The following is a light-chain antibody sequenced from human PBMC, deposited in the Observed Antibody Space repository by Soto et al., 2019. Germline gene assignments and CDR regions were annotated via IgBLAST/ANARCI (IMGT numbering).Light chain of an antibody. V-gene: IGLV2-14*01. CDR3: CLYTGTTSPWV. CDR1: SSDIGAYDY. Sequence: QSVLTQPASVSGSPGESIIISCTGSSSDIGAYDYVSWYQHHPGRAPKVIIFEVNDRASGVSHRFSGSKSGNTASLTISGLQAEDEADYYCCLYTGTTSPWVFGGGTKLTVL. CDR2: EVN. J-gene: IGLJ3*02.